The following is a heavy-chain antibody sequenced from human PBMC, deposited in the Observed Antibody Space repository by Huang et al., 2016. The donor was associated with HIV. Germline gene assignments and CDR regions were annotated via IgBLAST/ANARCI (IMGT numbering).Heavy chain of an antibody. D-gene: IGHD3-16*01. CDR1: GLSLTTIGAG. Sequence: QITLKESGPALLRPTQTLTLTCTFSGLSLTTIGAGVGWIRQPPGKPLEGLVLSYWDDDKRFSPSLKTRISVTKDTSKNQVVFTMNNVGPTDTGTYYCAHIGRLGDYYMDVWGNGTAVTVSS. CDR3: AHIGRLGDYYMDV. CDR2: SYWDDDK. J-gene: IGHJ6*03. V-gene: IGHV2-5*02.